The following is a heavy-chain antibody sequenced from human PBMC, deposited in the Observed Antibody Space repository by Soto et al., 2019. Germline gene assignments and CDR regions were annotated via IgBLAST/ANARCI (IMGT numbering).Heavy chain of an antibody. CDR3: ARDGGRGYYGSGTYFDF. J-gene: IGHJ4*02. CDR2: IYYNGAT. Sequence: QLHLQESGPGLVKPSQTLSLTCTVSGDSMKSADYYWSWIRQPPGKGLEWLGYIYYNGATYYTPSLDGRLTISVDTSKNQFSLKLRSVTAADTAVYFCARDGGRGYYGSGTYFDFWGQGTLVTVSS. CDR1: GDSMKSADYY. V-gene: IGHV4-30-4*08. D-gene: IGHD3-10*01.